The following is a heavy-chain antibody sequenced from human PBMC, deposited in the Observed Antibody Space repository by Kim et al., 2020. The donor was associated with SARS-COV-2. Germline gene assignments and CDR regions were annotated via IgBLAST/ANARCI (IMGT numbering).Heavy chain of an antibody. CDR2: ISAYNGNT. CDR1: GYTFTSYG. J-gene: IGHJ5*02. Sequence: ASVKVSCKASGYTFTSYGISWVRQAPGQGLEWMGWISAYNGNTNYAQKLQGRVTMTTDTSTSTAYMELRSLRSDDTAVYYCARGYCTNGVCYTEGWFDPWGQGTLVTVSS. V-gene: IGHV1-18*01. D-gene: IGHD2-8*01. CDR3: ARGYCTNGVCYTEGWFDP.